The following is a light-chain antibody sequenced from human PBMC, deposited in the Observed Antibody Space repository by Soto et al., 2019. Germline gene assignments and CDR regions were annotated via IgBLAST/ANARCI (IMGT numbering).Light chain of an antibody. CDR3: QSYDSSLSVV. CDR1: SSNIGAGYD. Sequence: QSVLTQPPSVSGAPGQRVTMSRTGSSSNIGAGYDVHWYQQLPGTAPKLLIYGNSNRPSGVPDRFSGSKSGTSASLAITGLQAEDEADYYCQSYDSSLSVVFGGGTKLTVL. CDR2: GNS. V-gene: IGLV1-40*01. J-gene: IGLJ2*01.